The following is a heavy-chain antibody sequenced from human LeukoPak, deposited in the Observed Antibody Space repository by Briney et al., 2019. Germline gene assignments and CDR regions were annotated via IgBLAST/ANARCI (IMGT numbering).Heavy chain of an antibody. CDR2: ISYDGSNK. CDR3: ARVGGDYYGLGFFDY. D-gene: IGHD4-17*01. V-gene: IGHV3-30*04. CDR1: GFTFSSYA. J-gene: IGHJ4*02. Sequence: PGGSLRLSCAASGFTFSSYAMHWVRQAPGKGLEWVAVISYDGSNKYYADSVKGRFTISRDNSKNTLYLQMNSLRAEDTAVYYCARVGGDYYGLGFFDYWGQGTLVTVSS.